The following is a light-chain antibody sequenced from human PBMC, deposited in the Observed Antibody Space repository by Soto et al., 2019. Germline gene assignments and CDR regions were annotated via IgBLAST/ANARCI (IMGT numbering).Light chain of an antibody. J-gene: IGLJ1*01. Sequence: LTQPASVSGSPGQSITTSCTGTSSDVGGYNYVSWYQQHPGKAPKLMIYEVSNRPSGVSNRFSGSKSGNTASLTISGLQAEDEADYYCSSYTSSSTPWVFGTGTKVTVL. V-gene: IGLV2-14*01. CDR3: SSYTSSSTPWV. CDR2: EVS. CDR1: SSDVGGYNY.